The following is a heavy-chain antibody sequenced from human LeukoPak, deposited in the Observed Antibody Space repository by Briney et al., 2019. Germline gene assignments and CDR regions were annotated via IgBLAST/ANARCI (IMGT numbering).Heavy chain of an antibody. J-gene: IGHJ4*02. V-gene: IGHV4-59*01. CDR3: ARLRLDYDSSGCFDY. Sequence: SETLSLTCTVSAGSISSYYWSWIRQPPGKGLEWIGYIYYSGSTNYNPSLKSRVTISVDTSKNQFSLKLSSVTAADTAVYYCARLRLDYDSSGCFDYWGQGTLVTVSS. D-gene: IGHD3-22*01. CDR2: IYYSGST. CDR1: AGSISSYY.